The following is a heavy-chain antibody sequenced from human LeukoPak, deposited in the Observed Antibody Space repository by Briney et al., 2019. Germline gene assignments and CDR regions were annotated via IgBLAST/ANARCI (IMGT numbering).Heavy chain of an antibody. V-gene: IGHV3-21*01. CDR3: ARGTPTTRDFDY. D-gene: IGHD4-11*01. Sequence: GGSLRLSCVASGLTFSSYNMNWVRQAPGKGLEWVAFISSSSNYIYYADSVKGRFTMSRDNAKNSLLLKMTSLRAEDTAVYSCARGTPTTRDFDYWGQGTLVTVSS. J-gene: IGHJ4*02. CDR1: GLTFSSYN. CDR2: ISSSSNYI.